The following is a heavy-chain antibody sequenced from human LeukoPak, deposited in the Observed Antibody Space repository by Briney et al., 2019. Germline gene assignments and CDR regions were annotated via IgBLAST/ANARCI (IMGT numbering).Heavy chain of an antibody. CDR1: GGSISSYY. CDR2: IYYSGST. J-gene: IGHJ4*02. D-gene: IGHD5-18*01. CDR3: ARYTSMVRSDY. V-gene: IGHV4-59*01. Sequence: PSETLSLTCTVSGGSISSYYWSWIRQPPGKGLEWIGYIYYSGSTNYNPSLKSRVTISVDTSKNQFSLKLSSVTAADTAVYYCARYTSMVRSDYWGQGTLVTVSS.